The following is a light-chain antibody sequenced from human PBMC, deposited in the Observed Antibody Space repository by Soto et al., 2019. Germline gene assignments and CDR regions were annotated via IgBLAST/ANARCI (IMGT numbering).Light chain of an antibody. V-gene: IGLV2-14*03. CDR1: KSDVGGYNY. J-gene: IGLJ2*01. Sequence: QSALTQPASVSGSPGQSITISCTGTKSDVGGYNYVSWYQQPPGKAPKLMIYDVSNRPAGVSNRFAGSKSGNTASLTISVVQAEDEADYYCRSYTSNSLVVFGGGTKLTVL. CDR3: RSYTSNSLVV. CDR2: DVS.